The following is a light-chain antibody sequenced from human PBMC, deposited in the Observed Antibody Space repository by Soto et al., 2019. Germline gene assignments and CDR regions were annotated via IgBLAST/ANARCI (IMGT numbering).Light chain of an antibody. CDR1: ESISRDY. CDR3: QQYVDSRT. V-gene: IGKV3-20*01. Sequence: EIVLTQSPGTLSLSPGQRATLSCRASESISRDYLAWYQQRLGQAPRLLIYGASSGATGIPDRFSGSGSGTDFTLTISRLEPEDFAIYYCQQYVDSRTFGQGTKVDIK. J-gene: IGKJ1*01. CDR2: GAS.